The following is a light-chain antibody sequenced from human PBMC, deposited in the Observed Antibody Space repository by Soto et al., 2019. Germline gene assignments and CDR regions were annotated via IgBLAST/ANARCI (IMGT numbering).Light chain of an antibody. J-gene: IGKJ1*01. Sequence: EVVLTQTPGTLSLSPGARATLSCRASQSVSSSYFAWYQQKPGQAPRLLMYATSTRATDIPDRFSGSGSGTDFTLTISRLEPEDFAVYYCQQYANSPTTFGQGTKVEIK. CDR3: QQYANSPTT. CDR2: ATS. V-gene: IGKV3-20*01. CDR1: QSVSSSY.